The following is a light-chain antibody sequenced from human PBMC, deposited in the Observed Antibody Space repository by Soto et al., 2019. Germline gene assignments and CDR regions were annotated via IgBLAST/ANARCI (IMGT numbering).Light chain of an antibody. J-gene: IGLJ2*01. CDR1: SSNIGNNP. V-gene: IGLV1-51*01. CDR3: GTWDSSLSVVL. Sequence: QSVLTQPPSVSAAPGQKVIISCSGSSSNIGNNPVSWYQQFPGTAPKLLIYDSNKRPSGIPDRFSGSKSGTSATLGITGRQTGDEADYYCGTWDSSLSVVLFGGGTKLTVL. CDR2: DSN.